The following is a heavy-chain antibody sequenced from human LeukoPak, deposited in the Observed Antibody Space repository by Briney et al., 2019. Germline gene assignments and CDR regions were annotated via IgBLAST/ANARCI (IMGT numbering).Heavy chain of an antibody. CDR2: ISSSGRTT. V-gene: IGHV3-48*03. Sequence: PGGSLRLSCAASGFTFSTYEMNWVRQAPGKGLEWVSYISSSGRTTSYAGSVKGRFTLSRDNAKNLLYLQLNSLRAEDTAIYYCGSEGSVPGLLFAFDMWGQGTMVTVSS. CDR3: GSEGSVPGLLFAFDM. J-gene: IGHJ3*02. D-gene: IGHD6-19*01. CDR1: GFTFSTYE.